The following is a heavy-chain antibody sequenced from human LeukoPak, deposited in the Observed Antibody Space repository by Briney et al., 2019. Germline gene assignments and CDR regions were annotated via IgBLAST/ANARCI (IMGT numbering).Heavy chain of an antibody. D-gene: IGHD5-24*01. V-gene: IGHV3-48*03. CDR2: ISSSGSTI. CDR3: AKGGGWLQHFDY. Sequence: GGSLRLSCAASGFTFSSYEMNWVRQAPGKGLEWVSYISSSGSTIYYADSVKGRFTISRDNAKNSLYLQMNSLRAEDTAVYYCAKGGGWLQHFDYWGQGTLVTVSS. CDR1: GFTFSSYE. J-gene: IGHJ4*02.